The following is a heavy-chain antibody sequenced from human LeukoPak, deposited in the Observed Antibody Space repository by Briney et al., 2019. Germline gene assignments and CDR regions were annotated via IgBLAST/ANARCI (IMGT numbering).Heavy chain of an antibody. CDR1: GYTFTSYD. Sequence: GASVKVSCKASGYTFTSYDINWVRQATGQGLEWMGWMNPNSGNTGYAQKFQGRVTMTRNTSISTAYMELSSLRSEDTAVYYCARGRLAPRHGHLGALNYWGQGTLVTVSS. CDR2: MNPNSGNT. D-gene: IGHD2-21*01. CDR3: ARGRLAPRHGHLGALNY. V-gene: IGHV1-8*01. J-gene: IGHJ4*02.